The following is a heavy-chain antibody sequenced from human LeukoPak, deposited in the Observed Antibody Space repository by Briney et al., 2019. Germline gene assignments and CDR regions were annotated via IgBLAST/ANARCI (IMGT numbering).Heavy chain of an antibody. J-gene: IGHJ5*02. CDR1: GYTFTGYY. CDR2: INPNSGGT. V-gene: IGHV1-2*02. Sequence: ASVKVSCKASGYTFTGYYMHWVRQAPGQGLEWMGWINPNSGGTNYAQKFQGRVTMTRDTSISTAYMELSRLRSDDTAVYYCARNRGLLWFGPRRWFDPWGQGTLVTVSS. CDR3: ARNRGLLWFGPRRWFDP. D-gene: IGHD3-10*01.